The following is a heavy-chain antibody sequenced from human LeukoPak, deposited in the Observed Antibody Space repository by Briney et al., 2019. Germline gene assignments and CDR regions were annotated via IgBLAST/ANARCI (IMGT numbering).Heavy chain of an antibody. CDR1: GFTFSSHA. Sequence: GGSLRLSCAASGFTFSSHAMTWVRQAPGKGLEWISSIGATDDSTYYADSVKGRFTISRDISKNTLYLQMNSLRAEDTAIYYCAKARKDCSGGICYSRSFDFWGQGSLVTVSS. D-gene: IGHD2-15*01. CDR3: AKARKDCSGGICYSRSFDF. J-gene: IGHJ4*02. V-gene: IGHV3-23*01. CDR2: IGATDDST.